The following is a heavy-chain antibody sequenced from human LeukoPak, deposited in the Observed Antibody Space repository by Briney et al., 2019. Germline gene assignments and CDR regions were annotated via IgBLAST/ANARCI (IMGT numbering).Heavy chain of an antibody. D-gene: IGHD3-10*01. CDR1: GYSFTSYW. CDR2: IYPGDSDT. J-gene: IGHJ4*02. Sequence: GESLKISCKGSGYSFTSYWIGWVRQMPGEGLEWMGIIYPGDSDTRYSPSFQGQVTISADKSISTAYLQWSSLKASDTAMYYCARLGRDYYGSGARGYWGQGTLVTVSS. V-gene: IGHV5-51*01. CDR3: ARLGRDYYGSGARGY.